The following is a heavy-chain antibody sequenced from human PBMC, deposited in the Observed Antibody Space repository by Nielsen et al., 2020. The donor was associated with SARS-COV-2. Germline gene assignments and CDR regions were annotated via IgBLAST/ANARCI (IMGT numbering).Heavy chain of an antibody. J-gene: IGHJ4*02. CDR3: ARDVNLTGYYSY. V-gene: IGHV1-18*04. CDR1: GYTFTNYG. D-gene: IGHD3-9*01. CDR2: ISAYKGKT. Sequence: ASVKVSCKASGYTFTNYGISWVRQAPGQGLEWMGWISAYKGKTYYTENFQGRVTMTRDTSTSTAYMELRSLRSEDTAVYYCARDVNLTGYYSYWGRGTLVTVSS.